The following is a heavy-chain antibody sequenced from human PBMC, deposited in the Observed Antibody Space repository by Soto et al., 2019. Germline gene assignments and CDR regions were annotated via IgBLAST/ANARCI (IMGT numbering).Heavy chain of an antibody. CDR1: GFTFSSYA. J-gene: IGHJ6*02. CDR3: ARDLGSSRLGYYYYYGMDV. Sequence: GGSLRLSCAASGFTFSSYAMHWVRQAPGKGLEWVAVISYDGSNKYYADSVKGRFTISRDNSKNTLYLQMNSLRAEDTAVYYCARDLGSSRLGYYYYYGMDVWGQGTTVTVSS. V-gene: IGHV3-30-3*01. D-gene: IGHD3-16*01. CDR2: ISYDGSNK.